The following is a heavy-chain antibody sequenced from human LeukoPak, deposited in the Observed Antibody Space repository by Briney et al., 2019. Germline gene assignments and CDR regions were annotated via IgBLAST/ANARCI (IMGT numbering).Heavy chain of an antibody. CDR3: ASPPPYYYGSGSSNYYFDY. CDR2: INHSGST. J-gene: IGHJ4*02. Sequence: SETLSLTCAVYGGSFSGYYWSWIRQPPGKGLEWIGEINHSGSTNYNPSLKSRVTISVDTSKNQFSLKLSSVTAADTAVYYCASPPPYYYGSGSSNYYFDYWGQGTLVTVSS. D-gene: IGHD3-10*01. V-gene: IGHV4-34*01. CDR1: GGSFSGYY.